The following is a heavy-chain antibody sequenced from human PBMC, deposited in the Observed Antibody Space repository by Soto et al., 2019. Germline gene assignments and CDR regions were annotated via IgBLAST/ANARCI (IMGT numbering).Heavy chain of an antibody. Sequence: SETLSLTCTVSGGSISSSSYFWGWIRQPPGKGLEWIGSIHYSGSTYYNPSLKSRITISVDTSKNQFSLRLSSVTAADTAVYYCARQKDYYDTSGDSYFDYWGQGTLVTVSS. CDR2: IHYSGST. D-gene: IGHD3-22*01. J-gene: IGHJ4*02. V-gene: IGHV4-39*01. CDR1: GGSISSSSYF. CDR3: ARQKDYYDTSGDSYFDY.